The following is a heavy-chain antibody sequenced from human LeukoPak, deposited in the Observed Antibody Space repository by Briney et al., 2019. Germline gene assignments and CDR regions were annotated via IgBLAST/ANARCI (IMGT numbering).Heavy chain of an antibody. J-gene: IGHJ4*02. CDR1: GYTFTGYY. D-gene: IGHD5-12*01. Sequence: ASVKVSCKASGYTFTGYYMHWVRQAPGQGLEWMGWINPNSGGTNYAQKFQGRVTMTRDTSISTAYMELSRLRSDDTAVYYCARLSSIVATINYWGQGTLVTVSS. CDR2: INPNSGGT. V-gene: IGHV1-2*02. CDR3: ARLSSIVATINY.